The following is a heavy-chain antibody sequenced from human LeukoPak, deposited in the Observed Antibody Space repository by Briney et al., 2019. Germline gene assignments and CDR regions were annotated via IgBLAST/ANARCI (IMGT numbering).Heavy chain of an antibody. CDR2: INSGGSST. Sequence: GGSLRLSCAASGFTFSSYWMRWVRQAPGKGLVWVSRINSGGSSTSYASSVKGRFTISRDNAKNTLYLQMTSLRAEDTAVYYCARCRGSDDYWGQGTLVTVSS. CDR1: GFTFSSYW. J-gene: IGHJ4*02. V-gene: IGHV3-74*01. CDR3: ARCRGSDDY. D-gene: IGHD1-26*01.